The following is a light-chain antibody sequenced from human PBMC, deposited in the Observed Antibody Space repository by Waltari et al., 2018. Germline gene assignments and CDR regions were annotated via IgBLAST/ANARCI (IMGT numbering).Light chain of an antibody. V-gene: IGKV1-39*01. CDR1: QDINRN. CDR2: GAS. CDR3: QQSHSVPYT. Sequence: DIQMTQSPSSLSPSVGDRIIITCRASQDINRNLNWYQKQVGQAAKLLIYGASNLQSGVPSRFSGSGSETDYTLIISSLQPEDSASYCCQQSHSVPYTFGQETKLVIK. J-gene: IGKJ2*01.